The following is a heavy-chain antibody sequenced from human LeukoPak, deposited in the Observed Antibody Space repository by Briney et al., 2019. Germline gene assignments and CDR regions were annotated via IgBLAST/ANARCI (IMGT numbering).Heavy chain of an antibody. D-gene: IGHD6-13*01. CDR1: GFTFSSYS. J-gene: IGHJ6*03. Sequence: GGSLRLSCAASGFTFSSYSMNWVRQAPGKGLEWVSSISSSSSYIYYADSVKGRFTISRDNAKNSLYLQMNSLRAEDTAVYYCARGGSLAAGTDYYYYYMDVWGKGTTVTVSS. CDR3: ARGGSLAAGTDYYYYYMDV. V-gene: IGHV3-21*01. CDR2: ISSSSSYI.